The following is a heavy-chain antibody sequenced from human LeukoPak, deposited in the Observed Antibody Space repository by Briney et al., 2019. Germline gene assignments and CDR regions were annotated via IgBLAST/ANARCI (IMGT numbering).Heavy chain of an antibody. J-gene: IGHJ4*02. CDR2: IYYSGST. D-gene: IGHD3-3*01. V-gene: IGHV4-59*01. CDR3: ARGIKYDFWSGYYHIDY. CDR1: GGSISSYY. Sequence: SETLSLTCTVSGGSISSYYWSWIRQPPGKGLEGIGYIYYSGSTNYNPSLKSRVTISVDTSKNQFSLKLSSVTAADTAVYYCARGIKYDFWSGYYHIDYWGQGTLVTVSS.